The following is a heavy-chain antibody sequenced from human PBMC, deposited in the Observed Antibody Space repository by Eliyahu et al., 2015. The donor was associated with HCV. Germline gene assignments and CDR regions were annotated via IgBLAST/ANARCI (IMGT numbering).Heavy chain of an antibody. J-gene: IGHJ4*02. Sequence: QVTLRESGPALVKPTQTLTLTCTFSGFSLSTSGMCVSWIRQPPGKALEWLALIDWDDDKYYSTSLKTRLTISKDTSKNQVVLTMTNMDPVDTATYYCARIKNWNYIHSYYFDYWGQGTLVTVSS. V-gene: IGHV2-70*01. D-gene: IGHD1-7*01. CDR3: ARIKNWNYIHSYYFDY. CDR1: GFSLSTSGMC. CDR2: IDWDDDK.